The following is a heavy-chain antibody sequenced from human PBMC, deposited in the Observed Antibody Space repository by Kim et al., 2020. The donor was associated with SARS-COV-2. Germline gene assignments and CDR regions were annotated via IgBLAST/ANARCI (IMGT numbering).Heavy chain of an antibody. V-gene: IGHV1-69*01. CDR1: GGTFSSYA. D-gene: IGHD4-17*01. Sequence: SVKVSCKASGGTFSSYAISWVRQAPGQGLEWMGGIIPIFGTANYAQKFQGRVTITADESTSTAYMELSSLRSEDTAVYYCARDNYGGNSDAFDIWGQGTMVTVSS. J-gene: IGHJ3*02. CDR2: IIPIFGTA. CDR3: ARDNYGGNSDAFDI.